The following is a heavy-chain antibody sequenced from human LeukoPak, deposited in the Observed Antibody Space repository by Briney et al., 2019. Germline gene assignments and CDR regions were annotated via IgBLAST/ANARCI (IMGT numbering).Heavy chain of an antibody. CDR3: ARIPECSSADPDFDY. J-gene: IGHJ4*02. V-gene: IGHV2-70*16. CDR1: GFSLSTSGMC. Sequence: SGPVLVKPTQTLTLTCTFSGFSLSTSGMCVNWIRQPPGKALEWLARIDWDDDKFYSTSLKTRLTISKGTSKNQVVLTLTNMDPVDTATYYCARIPECSSADPDFDYWGQGTLVTVSS. D-gene: IGHD6-19*01. CDR2: IDWDDDK.